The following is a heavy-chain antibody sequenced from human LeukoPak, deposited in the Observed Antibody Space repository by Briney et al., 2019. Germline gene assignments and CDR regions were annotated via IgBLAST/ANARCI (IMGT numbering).Heavy chain of an antibody. CDR2: ISGSGGST. D-gene: IGHD3-22*01. CDR1: GFTFSSYA. CDR3: AKGGGYYYDSSGYYNTPVDY. V-gene: IGHV3-23*01. J-gene: IGHJ4*02. Sequence: GSLRLSCAASGFTFSSYAMSWVRQAPGKGLEWVSAISGSGGSTYYADSVKGRFTISRDNSKNTLYLQMNSLRAEDTAVYYCAKGGGYYYDSSGYYNTPVDYWGQGTPVTVSS.